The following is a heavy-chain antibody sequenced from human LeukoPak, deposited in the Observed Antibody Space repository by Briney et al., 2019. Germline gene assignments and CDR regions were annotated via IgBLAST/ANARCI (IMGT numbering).Heavy chain of an antibody. J-gene: IGHJ4*02. Sequence: PGGSLRLSCAASGFTFNTHAMSWVRRAPGKGLEWLSAISGRGDGAYYADSVKGRFTVSRDNSQNTLYLQMYSLRSDDTAVYYCARDGGVGATKVRFDYWGQGTLVTVSS. D-gene: IGHD1-26*01. CDR3: ARDGGVGATKVRFDY. CDR1: GFTFNTHA. CDR2: ISGRGDGA. V-gene: IGHV3-23*01.